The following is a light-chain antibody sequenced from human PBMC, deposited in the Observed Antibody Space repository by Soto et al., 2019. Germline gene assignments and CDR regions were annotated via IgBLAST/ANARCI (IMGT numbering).Light chain of an antibody. V-gene: IGKV3-15*01. CDR2: GAS. J-gene: IGKJ4*01. Sequence: EIVLTQSPSSLSASPGERATLSCRASQSVSTHLVWYQQKPGKAPRLLIYGASPRATGVPGRFSGTGSGTEFTLTINSLQSEDFAVYYCQPYNNLPLTFGGGTRLEI. CDR1: QSVSTH. CDR3: QPYNNLPLT.